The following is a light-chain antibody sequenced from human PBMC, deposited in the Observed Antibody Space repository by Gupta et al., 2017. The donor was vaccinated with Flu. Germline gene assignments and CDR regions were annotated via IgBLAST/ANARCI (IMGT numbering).Light chain of an antibody. CDR2: DDS. CDR1: NIGGKS. CDR3: QGCGSCSDRSV. Sequence: GQTARITCGGNNIGGKSVHWYRRKPGQAPLVVVYDDSQRPSGIPERFSGSNSGNTASLSISRVEASDEPDYYGQGCGSCSDRSVFG. J-gene: IGLJ3*02. V-gene: IGLV3-21*02.